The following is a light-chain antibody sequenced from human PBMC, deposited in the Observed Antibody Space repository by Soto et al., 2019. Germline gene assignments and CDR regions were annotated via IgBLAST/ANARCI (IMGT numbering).Light chain of an antibody. CDR2: DVS. Sequence: QSALTQPASVSGSPGQSITISCTGTSSDVGGYNYVSWYQQHPGKAPKFMIYDVSNRPSRVSNRFSGSKSGNTASLTISGLQAEDEADHYCCSYTTSNTRQIVFGTGTKLTVI. CDR1: SSDVGGYNY. V-gene: IGLV2-14*01. J-gene: IGLJ1*01. CDR3: CSYTTSNTRQIV.